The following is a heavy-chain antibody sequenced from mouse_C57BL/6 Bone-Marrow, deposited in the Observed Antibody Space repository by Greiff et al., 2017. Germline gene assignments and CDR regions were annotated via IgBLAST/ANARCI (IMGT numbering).Heavy chain of an antibody. Sequence: EVKLVESGGGLVQPGGSLKLSCAASGFTFSDYGMAWVRQAPRKGPEWVAFISNLAYSIYYADTVTGRFTISRENAKNTLYLEMSSLRSEDTAMYYCARLGSLYYYAMDYWGQGTSVTVSS. J-gene: IGHJ4*01. CDR2: ISNLAYSI. CDR3: ARLGSLYYYAMDY. CDR1: GFTFSDYG. V-gene: IGHV5-15*01.